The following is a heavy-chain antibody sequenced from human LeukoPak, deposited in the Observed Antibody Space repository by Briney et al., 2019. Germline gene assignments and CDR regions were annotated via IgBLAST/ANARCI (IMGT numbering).Heavy chain of an antibody. CDR1: GGSISSGGYS. CDR3: ARVAAAGETTSFDY. Sequence: PSETLSLTCAVSGGSISSGGYSWSWIRQPPGKGLEWIGYIYHSGSTYYNPSLKSRVTISVDTSKNQFSLKLSSVTAADTAVYYCARVAAAGETTSFDYWGQGTLVTVSS. J-gene: IGHJ4*02. V-gene: IGHV4-30-2*01. CDR2: IYHSGST. D-gene: IGHD6-13*01.